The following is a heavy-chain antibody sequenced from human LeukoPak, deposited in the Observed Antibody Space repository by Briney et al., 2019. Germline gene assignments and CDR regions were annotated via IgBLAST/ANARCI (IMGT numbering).Heavy chain of an antibody. J-gene: IGHJ4*02. CDR1: GYTFTGYY. CDR3: ARWAGYGYGNNDY. V-gene: IGHV1-69*06. D-gene: IGHD5-18*01. CDR2: IIPIFGTA. Sequence: GASVKVSCKASGYTFTGYYMHWVRQAPGQGLEWMGGIIPIFGTANYAQKFQGRVTITADKSTSTAYMELSSLRSEDTAVYYCARWAGYGYGNNDYWGQGTLVTVSS.